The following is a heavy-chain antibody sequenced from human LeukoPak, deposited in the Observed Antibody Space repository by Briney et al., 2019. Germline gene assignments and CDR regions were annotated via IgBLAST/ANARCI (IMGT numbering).Heavy chain of an antibody. CDR2: VSSDGNIK. V-gene: IGHV3-30-3*01. J-gene: IGHJ4*02. CDR1: GFTFNKFP. CDR3: ARGDGGEVDH. Sequence: PGRSLRLSCAASGFTFNKFPMHWVRQAPGPGLEWMAAVSSDGNIKNYADSVKGRFTISRGNSKNTLYLQMNSLGPEDAAVYYCARGDGGEVDHWGQGTLVTVPS. D-gene: IGHD3-16*01.